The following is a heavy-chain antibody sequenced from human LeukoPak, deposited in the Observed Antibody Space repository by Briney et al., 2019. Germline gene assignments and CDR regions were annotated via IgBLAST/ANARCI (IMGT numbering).Heavy chain of an antibody. CDR1: GGSFSGYY. CDR2: FYYSGST. CDR3: ARQYFGYYYMDV. V-gene: IGHV4-39*01. J-gene: IGHJ6*03. Sequence: PSETLSLTCAVHGGSFSGYYWGWIRQPPGKGLEWIGSFYYSGSTYYNPSLKSRVTISVDTSKNQFSLKLTSVTAADTAVYYCARQYFGYYYMDVWGKGTTVTVSS. D-gene: IGHD3-9*01.